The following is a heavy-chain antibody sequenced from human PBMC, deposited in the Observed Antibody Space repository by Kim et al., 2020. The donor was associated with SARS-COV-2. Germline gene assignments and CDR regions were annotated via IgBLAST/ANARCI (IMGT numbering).Heavy chain of an antibody. D-gene: IGHD3-10*01. V-gene: IGHV4-59*01. Sequence: TPSLKSRVTTSVDTSKNQIFLNLRSVTAADTAVYYCARRTYASGSFYLDQWGQGTLVTVSS. J-gene: IGHJ4*01. CDR3: ARRTYASGSFYLDQ.